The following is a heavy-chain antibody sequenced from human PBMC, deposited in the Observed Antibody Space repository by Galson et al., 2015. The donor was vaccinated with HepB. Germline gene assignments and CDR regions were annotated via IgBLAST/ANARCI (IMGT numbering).Heavy chain of an antibody. CDR3: ARGRILNWNDYWYFDL. J-gene: IGHJ2*01. CDR2: IIPIFGTA. D-gene: IGHD1-1*01. V-gene: IGHV1-69*13. CDR1: GGTFSSYA. Sequence: SVKVSCKASGGTFSSYAISWVRQAPGQGLEWMGGIIPIFGTANYAQKFQGRVTITADESTSTAYMELSSLRSEDTAVYYCARGRILNWNDYWYFDLWGRGTLVTVSS.